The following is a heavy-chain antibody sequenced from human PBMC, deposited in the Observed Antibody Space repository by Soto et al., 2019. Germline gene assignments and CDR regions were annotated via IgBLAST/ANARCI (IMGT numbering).Heavy chain of an antibody. D-gene: IGHD2-8*01. CDR1: GFTFSSYG. J-gene: IGHJ4*02. CDR3: SKYGVWIATIFAIFDY. CDR2: ISYDGSNK. Sequence: GGSLRLSCAASGFTFSSYGMHWVRQAPGKGLEWVAVISYDGSNKYYADSVKGRFTISRDNSKNTLYLQMNSLRAEDTAVYDCSKYGVWIATIFAIFDYWGQGTLVTVSS. V-gene: IGHV3-30*18.